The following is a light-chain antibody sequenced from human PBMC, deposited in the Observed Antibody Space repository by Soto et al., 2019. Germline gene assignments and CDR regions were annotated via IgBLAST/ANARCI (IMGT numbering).Light chain of an antibody. J-gene: IGKJ2*01. CDR3: QQLNAYPHT. Sequence: DIQLTQSPSFLSASVGDRVTISCRASQDTRRNLAWYQQETRRAPRLLIYAASIVQSGVPSRFSGSGSGTEFTLTVSGLQPEDFATYYCQQLNAYPHTFGQGTKVEIK. CDR2: AAS. V-gene: IGKV1-9*01. CDR1: QDTRRN.